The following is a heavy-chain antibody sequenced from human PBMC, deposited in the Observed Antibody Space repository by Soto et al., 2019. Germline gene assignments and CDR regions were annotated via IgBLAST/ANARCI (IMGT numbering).Heavy chain of an antibody. CDR1: GGSISRGDYY. Sequence: SETLSRTFTVSGGSISRGDYYWSWIRQPPGKGLEWIGYIYYSGSTYYNPSLKSRVTISVDTSKNQFSLKLSSVTAADTAVYYCARSARGTRNDYWGQGTLVTVSS. V-gene: IGHV4-30-4*01. CDR3: ARSARGTRNDY. CDR2: IYYSGST. J-gene: IGHJ4*02.